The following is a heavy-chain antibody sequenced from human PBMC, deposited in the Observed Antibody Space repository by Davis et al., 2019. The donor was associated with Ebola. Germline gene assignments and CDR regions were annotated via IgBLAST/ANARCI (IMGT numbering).Heavy chain of an antibody. J-gene: IGHJ3*02. D-gene: IGHD1-14*01. CDR1: GFPFTNFG. CDR2: LTYGSGNT. CDR3: SSRGISSTYWAFDI. V-gene: IGHV3-23*01. Sequence: GESLKISCAASGFPFTNFGMSWVRQAPGKGLEWVSDLTYGSGNTQYADSVQGRFTTSRDISKNTVYLQMDSLTAEDTATYFCSSRGISSTYWAFDIWGQGAMVTVSS.